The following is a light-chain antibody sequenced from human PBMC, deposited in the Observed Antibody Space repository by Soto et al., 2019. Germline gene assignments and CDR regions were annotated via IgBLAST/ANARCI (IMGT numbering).Light chain of an antibody. CDR1: QTISNW. CDR2: DAS. V-gene: IGKV1-5*01. CDR3: QQYHTSSIT. J-gene: IGKJ5*01. Sequence: DIQMTQSPSTLSASVGDRVTITCRASQTISNWLAWYQQKPGKAPTLLIYDASTLERGVPSRFSGTGSGTEFTLSIDSLQPDDCATYYCQQYHTSSITFGQGTRLEIK.